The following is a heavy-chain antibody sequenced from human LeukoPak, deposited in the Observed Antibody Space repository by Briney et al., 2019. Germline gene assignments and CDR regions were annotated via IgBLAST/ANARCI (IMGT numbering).Heavy chain of an antibody. D-gene: IGHD1-14*01. CDR3: AKGKVNHDGAFDL. V-gene: IGHV3-23*01. Sequence: GGSLRLSCEGSGFSFRSYAMNWVRQAPGRGLEWVSTISAGGVSAYYAVSVKGRFTISRDNSKNTLYMQMNSLRAEDTAVYYCAKGKVNHDGAFDLWGQGAMVTVSS. J-gene: IGHJ3*01. CDR1: GFSFRSYA. CDR2: ISAGGVSA.